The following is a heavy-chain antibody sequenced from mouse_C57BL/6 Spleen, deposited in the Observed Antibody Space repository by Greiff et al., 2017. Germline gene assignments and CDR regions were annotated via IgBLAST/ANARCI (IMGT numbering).Heavy chain of an antibody. D-gene: IGHD2-3*01. Sequence: EVKLQESGGGLVKPGGSLKLSCAASGFTFSDYGMHWVRQAPEKGLEWVAYISSGSSTIYYADTVKGRFTISRDTAKNTLFLQMTSLRSEDTAMYYCARGDGYPLYYAMDYWGQGTSVTVSS. CDR1: GFTFSDYG. CDR3: ARGDGYPLYYAMDY. CDR2: ISSGSSTI. V-gene: IGHV5-17*01. J-gene: IGHJ4*01.